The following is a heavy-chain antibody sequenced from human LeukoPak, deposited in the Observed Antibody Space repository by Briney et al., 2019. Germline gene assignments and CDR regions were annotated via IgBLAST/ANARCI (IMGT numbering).Heavy chain of an antibody. CDR3: AKGSSGSYSLEAFDI. Sequence: PGGSLRLSCAASGFTFDDYAMHWVRQAPGKGLEWVSGISWNSGTIGYADSVKGRFTISRDNAKNSLYLQMSSLRPEDTALYFCAKGSSGSYSLEAFDIWGQGTMVTVSS. CDR1: GFTFDDYA. CDR2: ISWNSGTI. J-gene: IGHJ3*02. V-gene: IGHV3-9*01. D-gene: IGHD1-26*01.